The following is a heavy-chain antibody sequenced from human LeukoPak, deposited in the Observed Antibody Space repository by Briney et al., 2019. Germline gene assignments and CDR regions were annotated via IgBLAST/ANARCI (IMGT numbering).Heavy chain of an antibody. V-gene: IGHV3-23*01. CDR3: AKEVIVGVSFDY. CDR1: AFTFSSYA. Sequence: GGSLRLSCAASAFTFSSYAMSWVRQAPGKGLEWVSAISGSGGSTYYADSVKGRFTISRDNSKNTLYLQMNSLRAEATAVYYCAKEVIVGVSFDYWGQGTLVTVSS. D-gene: IGHD1-26*01. CDR2: ISGSGGST. J-gene: IGHJ4*02.